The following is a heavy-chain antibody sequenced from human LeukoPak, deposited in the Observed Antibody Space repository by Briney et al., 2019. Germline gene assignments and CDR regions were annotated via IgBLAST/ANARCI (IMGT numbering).Heavy chain of an antibody. J-gene: IGHJ1*01. CDR1: GDSVSRSDSY. V-gene: IGHV4-39*01. CDR3: ARRRYYDGSGYLE. D-gene: IGHD3-22*01. Sequence: KSSETLSLXCSVSGDSVSRSDSYWDWIRQPPGKGLEWIGTIYYSGRTYYSPSLKSRVTMSVDPSNNQFSLNLRSVTAADTALYYCARRRYYDGSGYLEWGQGTLLSVSS. CDR2: IYYSGRT.